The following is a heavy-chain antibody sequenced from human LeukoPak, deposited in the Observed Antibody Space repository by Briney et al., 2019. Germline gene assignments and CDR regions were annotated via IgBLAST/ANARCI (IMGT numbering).Heavy chain of an antibody. Sequence: GGSLRLSCAASGFTFSSHWMHWVRHGPGKGLVWVSRINSDGSSTIYADSVKGRFTISRDNAKNTLYLQVNSLSAEDTAVYYCARGSYYFESGSWGQGTLVTVSS. D-gene: IGHD3-10*01. CDR3: ARGSYYFESGS. CDR1: GFTFSSHW. V-gene: IGHV3-74*01. J-gene: IGHJ4*02. CDR2: INSDGSST.